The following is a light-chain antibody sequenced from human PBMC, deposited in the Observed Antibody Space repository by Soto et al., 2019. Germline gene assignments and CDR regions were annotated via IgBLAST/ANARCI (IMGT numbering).Light chain of an antibody. CDR3: QQYYSYPRT. Sequence: DIQITHSPSTLSASVLYRVTITCRASQSISSWLAWYQQKPGKAPKLLIYAASTLQSGVPSRFSGSGSGTDFTLTISCLQSEDFATYYCQQYYSYPRTFGQGTKVDIK. CDR1: QSISSW. CDR2: AAS. J-gene: IGKJ1*01. V-gene: IGKV1-5*01.